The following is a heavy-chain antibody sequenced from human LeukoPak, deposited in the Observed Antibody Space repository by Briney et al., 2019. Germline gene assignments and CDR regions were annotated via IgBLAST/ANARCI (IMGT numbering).Heavy chain of an antibody. CDR1: GGSFSGYY. D-gene: IGHD3-22*01. CDR3: ARYDSSGYYGAFDI. Sequence: PSETLSLTCAVYGGSFSGYYWSWIRQPPGKGLEWIGEINHSGSTNYNPSLKSRVTISVDTSKNQFSLKLSSVTAADTAVYYCARYDSSGYYGAFDIWGQGTMVTVSS. J-gene: IGHJ3*02. CDR2: INHSGST. V-gene: IGHV4-34*01.